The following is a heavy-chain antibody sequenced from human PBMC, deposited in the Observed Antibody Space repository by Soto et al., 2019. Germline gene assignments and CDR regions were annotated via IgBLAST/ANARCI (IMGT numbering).Heavy chain of an antibody. CDR1: GYTFTSYY. V-gene: IGHV1-46*01. CDR3: ARELRFLEWLPDPLYYYGMDV. J-gene: IGHJ6*02. Sequence: ASVKVSCKASGYTFTSYYMHWVRQAPGQGLEWMGIINPSGGSTSYAQKLQGRVTMTRDTSTSTVYMELSSLRSEDTAVYYCARELRFLEWLPDPLYYYGMDVWGQGTTVTVSS. CDR2: INPSGGST. D-gene: IGHD3-3*01.